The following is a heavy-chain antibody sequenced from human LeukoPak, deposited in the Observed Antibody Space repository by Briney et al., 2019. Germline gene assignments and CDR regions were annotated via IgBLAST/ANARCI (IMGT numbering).Heavy chain of an antibody. Sequence: ASVKVSCKASGGTFSSYTISWVRQAPGQGLEWMGRIIPILGIANYAQKFQGRVTITADKSTSTAYMELSSLRSEDTAVYYCASGGVRVVPALDYRGQGTLVTVSS. CDR2: IIPILGIA. J-gene: IGHJ4*02. CDR1: GGTFSSYT. D-gene: IGHD2-2*01. CDR3: ASGGVRVVPALDY. V-gene: IGHV1-69*02.